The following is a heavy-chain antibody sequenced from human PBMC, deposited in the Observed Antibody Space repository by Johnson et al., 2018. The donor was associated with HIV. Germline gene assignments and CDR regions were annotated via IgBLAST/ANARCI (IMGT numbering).Heavy chain of an antibody. CDR2: ISGSGGNT. J-gene: IGHJ3*02. V-gene: IGHV3-23*04. D-gene: IGHD6-13*01. CDR1: GFTFDDYT. Sequence: VQLVESGGVVVQPGGSLRLSCAASGFTFDDYTMHWVRQAPGKGLEWVSTISGSGGNTYSADSVKGRFTISRDNSKNTLYLQMNSLRAEDTAVYYCARDLLWSDIAAPGGIWGQGTMVTVSS. CDR3: ARDLLWSDIAAPGGI.